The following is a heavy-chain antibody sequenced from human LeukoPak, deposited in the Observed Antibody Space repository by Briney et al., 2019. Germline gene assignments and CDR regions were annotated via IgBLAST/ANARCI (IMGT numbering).Heavy chain of an antibody. V-gene: IGHV3-48*03. J-gene: IGHJ6*04. CDR2: ISSSRSTI. CDR3: ARPGDGMDV. Sequence: GGSLRLSCAASGFTFSSYEMNWVRQAPGKGLEWVSYISSSRSTIYSADSVKGRFTISRDNAKNSLYLQMNSLRAEDTAVYYCARPGDGMDVWGKGTTVTVSS. CDR1: GFTFSSYE.